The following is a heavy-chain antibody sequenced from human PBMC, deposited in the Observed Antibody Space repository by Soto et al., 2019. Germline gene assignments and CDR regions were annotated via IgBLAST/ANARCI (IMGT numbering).Heavy chain of an antibody. Sequence: SVKFSSKDSVYTFTSYDINWLRQAPGQGLEWMGGIIHSFGTANDSQKFQGRVTITADESTSTAYRELSSLRSEDTAVYYCARGTDSYGIDYWGQGTLVTVSS. CDR2: IIHSFGTA. D-gene: IGHD5-18*01. J-gene: IGHJ4*02. V-gene: IGHV1-69*13. CDR1: VYTFTSYD. CDR3: ARGTDSYGIDY.